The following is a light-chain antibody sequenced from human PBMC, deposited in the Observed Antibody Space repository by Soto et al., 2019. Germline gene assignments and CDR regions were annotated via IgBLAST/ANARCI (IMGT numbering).Light chain of an antibody. J-gene: IGKJ4*01. CDR3: QQYNSYPLT. Sequence: DIQMTQSPSTLSASVGDRVTITCRASQNINTWLAWYQQEPGKAPNLLIYKASTLQSGVPSRFSGSGSGTEFTLTISSLQPDDFATYYCQQYNSYPLTFGGGTKVEIK. CDR1: QNINTW. V-gene: IGKV1-5*03. CDR2: KAS.